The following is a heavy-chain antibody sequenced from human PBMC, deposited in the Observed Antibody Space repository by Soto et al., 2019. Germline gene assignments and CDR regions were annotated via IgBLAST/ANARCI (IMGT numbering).Heavy chain of an antibody. CDR3: AIRFTSSSADY. Sequence: GGSLRLSCAASGFTFSRYGMHWVRQAPGKGLEWVTLISDDGSIKYYADSVKGRFTISRDNSNNTLFLQMNSLRAEDTAVYYCAIRFTSSSADYWGQGPLATASS. J-gene: IGHJ4*01. D-gene: IGHD6-6*01. V-gene: IGHV3-30*03. CDR1: GFTFSRYG. CDR2: ISDDGSIK.